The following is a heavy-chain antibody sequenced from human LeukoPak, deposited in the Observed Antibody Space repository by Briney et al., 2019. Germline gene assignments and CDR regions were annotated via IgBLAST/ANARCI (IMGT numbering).Heavy chain of an antibody. Sequence: PGGSLRLSCAASGFTFSNFAMTWVRQAPGKGLEWVSSIVGSSSTYYADSLKGRFTISRDNAKNSLYLQMNSLRAEDTAVYYCARDESEYDILTGYLSYWGQGTLVTVSS. CDR3: ARDESEYDILTGYLSY. V-gene: IGHV3-21*01. CDR1: GFTFSNFA. D-gene: IGHD3-9*01. J-gene: IGHJ4*02. CDR2: IVGSSST.